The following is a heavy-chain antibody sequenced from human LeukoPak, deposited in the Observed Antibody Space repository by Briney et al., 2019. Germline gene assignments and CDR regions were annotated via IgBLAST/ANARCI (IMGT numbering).Heavy chain of an antibody. D-gene: IGHD1-26*01. V-gene: IGHV3-21*01. CDR3: ARDPYSGSYGDYYYYYMDV. CDR1: GFTFSSYG. J-gene: IGHJ6*03. Sequence: PGRSLRLSCAASGFTFSSYGMHWVRQAPGKGLEWVSSITSSSSYIYYADSVKGRFTISRDNAKSSLYLQMNSLRDEDTAVYYCARDPYSGSYGDYYYYYMDVWGKGTTVTISS. CDR2: ITSSSSYI.